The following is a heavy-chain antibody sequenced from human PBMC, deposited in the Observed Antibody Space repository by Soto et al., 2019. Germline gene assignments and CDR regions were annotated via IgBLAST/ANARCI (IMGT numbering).Heavy chain of an antibody. CDR2: ISYDGSNE. J-gene: IGHJ6*02. V-gene: IGHV3-30*18. Sequence: PGGSLRLSCAASGFSFSNYGMHWVRQAPGKGLEWVAVISYDGSNEYYADSVKGRCTISRDSSNNTLYLQMNSLRVEDTAVYYCAKDLETHIVVPPAIDYHYYGMDVWGQGTTVTVSS. CDR3: AKDLETHIVVPPAIDYHYYGMDV. CDR1: GFSFSNYG. D-gene: IGHD2-2*01.